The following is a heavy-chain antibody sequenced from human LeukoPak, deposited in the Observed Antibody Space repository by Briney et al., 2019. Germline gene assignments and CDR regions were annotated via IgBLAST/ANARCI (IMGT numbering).Heavy chain of an antibody. CDR1: GGSISSGGYS. CDR2: IYHSGST. V-gene: IGHV4-30-2*01. D-gene: IGHD5-24*01. CDR3: ARRNGYSGFDY. J-gene: IGHJ4*02. Sequence: PSQTLSLTCAVYGGSISSGGYSWSWIRQPPGKGLAWIGYIYHSGSTSYNPSLKSRVTISVDRSKNQFSLKLSSVTAADTAVYYCARRNGYSGFDYWGQGTLVTVSS.